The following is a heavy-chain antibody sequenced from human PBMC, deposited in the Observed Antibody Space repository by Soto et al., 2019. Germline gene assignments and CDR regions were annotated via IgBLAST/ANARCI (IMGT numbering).Heavy chain of an antibody. CDR1: GGTFNSYV. D-gene: IGHD5-12*01. CDR2: IISIFGTP. V-gene: IGHV1-69*12. J-gene: IGHJ4*02. Sequence: QVQLVQSGAEVKKPGSSVKVSCKASGGTFNSYVFNWVRQAPGQGLEWMGGIISIFGTPNYGQEFQGRVTITADESTSTGFMELSSLTSEDTAIYYCARDLGSGYDPGDYWGQGTLVTVSS. CDR3: ARDLGSGYDPGDY.